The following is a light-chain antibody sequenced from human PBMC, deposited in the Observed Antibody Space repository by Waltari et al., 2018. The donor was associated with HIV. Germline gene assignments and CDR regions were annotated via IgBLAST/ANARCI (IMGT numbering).Light chain of an antibody. Sequence: QSVLTQPPSASGTPGQRVTISCSGSSSNIGSHYVYWYRQVPGTAPKVLIYRNSEQPSGVPDRFSGSRSGTSASLAISGVRSEDEAEYYCAAWDDSLSGVVFGGGTKLTVL. CDR2: RNS. CDR1: SSNIGSHY. V-gene: IGLV1-47*01. CDR3: AAWDDSLSGVV. J-gene: IGLJ2*01.